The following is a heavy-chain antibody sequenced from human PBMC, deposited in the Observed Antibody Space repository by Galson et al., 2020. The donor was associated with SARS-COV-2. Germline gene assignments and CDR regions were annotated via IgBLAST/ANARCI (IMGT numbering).Heavy chain of an antibody. CDR2: IAYDGRDQ. J-gene: IGHJ4*02. D-gene: IGHD6-19*01. CDR3: AKEVEWLKYYFDY. V-gene: IGHV3-30*18. Sequence: GESLKISCAASGFIFSSYCMHWVRQAPGKGLEWVATIAYDGRDQYYVGSVKGRFTISRDNSKTTVYLQMSSLTPEDTAMYYCAKEVEWLKYYFDYWGQGTLVTVSS. CDR1: GFIFSSYC.